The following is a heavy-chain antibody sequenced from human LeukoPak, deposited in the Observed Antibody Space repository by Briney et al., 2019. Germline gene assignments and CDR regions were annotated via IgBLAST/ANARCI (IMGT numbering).Heavy chain of an antibody. CDR1: GFTFSNYG. J-gene: IGHJ4*02. V-gene: IGHV3-33*01. CDR2: IWYDGSNE. Sequence: GGSLRLSCAASGFTFSNYGTHWVRQAPGKGLEWVAAIWYDGSNEYYGDSVKGRFTISRDNSKNTLYLQMNSLRAEDTAAYYCARAGYGDPHFDFWGQGTLVTVSS. CDR3: ARAGYGDPHFDF. D-gene: IGHD4-17*01.